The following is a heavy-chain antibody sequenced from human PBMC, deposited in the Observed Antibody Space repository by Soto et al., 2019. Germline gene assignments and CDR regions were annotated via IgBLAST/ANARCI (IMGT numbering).Heavy chain of an antibody. CDR1: GYSFTSYW. V-gene: IGHV5-51*01. J-gene: IGHJ4*02. CDR2: IYPGDSDT. CDR3: ARPANTVADHFDL. Sequence: ESLKISCKGSGYSFTSYWIGWVRQMPGKGLEWMGIIYPGDSDTRYSPSFQGQVTISADKSISTAYLQWDSLKASDTAIYYCARPANTVADHFDLWGQGTPVTVSS. D-gene: IGHD4-17*01.